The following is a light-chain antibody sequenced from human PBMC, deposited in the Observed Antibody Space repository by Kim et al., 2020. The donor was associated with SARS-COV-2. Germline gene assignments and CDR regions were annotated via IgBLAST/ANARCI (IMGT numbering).Light chain of an antibody. V-gene: IGLV2-14*04. CDR3: SSYTINSPWV. CDR2: DVS. J-gene: IGLJ3*02. CDR1: RSDFGGYNS. Sequence: GQSITLSCTGTRSDFGGYNSVSRYQQHPVKAPKLMIYDVSNRPSGISNRFSVSKSGNTASLTISGLQAEDEADYYCSSYTINSPWVFGGGTQLTVL.